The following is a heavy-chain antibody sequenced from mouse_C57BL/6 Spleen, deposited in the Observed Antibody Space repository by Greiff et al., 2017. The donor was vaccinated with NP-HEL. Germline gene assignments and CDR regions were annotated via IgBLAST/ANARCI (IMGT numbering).Heavy chain of an antibody. J-gene: IGHJ2*01. CDR3: ARDLLWSDY. Sequence: VQLQQSVAELVRPGASVKLSCTASGFTIKNTYMHWVKQRPEQGLEWIGRFDPANGNTKYAPKFQGKATITADTSANPAYLQLSSLTSEDTAIYYCARDLLWSDYWGQGTTLTVSS. CDR1: GFTIKNTY. D-gene: IGHD2-1*01. CDR2: FDPANGNT. V-gene: IGHV14-3*01.